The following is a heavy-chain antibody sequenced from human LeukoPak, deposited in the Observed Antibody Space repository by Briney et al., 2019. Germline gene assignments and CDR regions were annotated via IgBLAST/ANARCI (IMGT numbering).Heavy chain of an antibody. D-gene: IGHD1-26*01. CDR2: ISSSSSTI. V-gene: IGHV3-48*01. CDR1: GFTFSSYS. CDR3: AREAGALDY. J-gene: IGHJ4*02. Sequence: GGSLRLSCVVSGFTFSSYSMNWVRQAPGKELEWVSYISSSSSTIYYADSVKGRFTISRDNAENSLYLQMNSLRVEDMAVYYCAREAGALDYWGQGTLVTVSS.